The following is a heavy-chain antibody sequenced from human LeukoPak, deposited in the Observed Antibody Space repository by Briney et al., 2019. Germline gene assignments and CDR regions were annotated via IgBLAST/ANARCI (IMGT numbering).Heavy chain of an antibody. CDR1: GGSISSSSYY. J-gene: IGHJ4*02. Sequence: SETLALTCTVSGGSISSSSYYWGWIRQPPGQGLEYIGSIYYSGSTYYNPSLKSRVTMAVDTSKNQFSLKLSSVTAADTAVYYCATIVAAAARGFFDYWVQGTLVTVSS. CDR3: ATIVAAAARGFFDY. V-gene: IGHV4-39*01. CDR2: IYYSGST. D-gene: IGHD6-13*01.